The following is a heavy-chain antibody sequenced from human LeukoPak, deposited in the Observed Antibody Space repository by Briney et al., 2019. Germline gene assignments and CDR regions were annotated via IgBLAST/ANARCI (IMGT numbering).Heavy chain of an antibody. CDR3: ARAPYSSSWYRRYYYYYYMDV. CDR1: GFTFSSYW. Sequence: GGSLRLSCAASGFTFSSYWMSWVRQAPGKGLEWVANIKQDGSEKYYVDSVKGRFTISRDNAKNSLYLQMNSLRAEDTAVYYCARAPYSSSWYRRYYYYYYMDVWGKGTTVTVSS. J-gene: IGHJ6*03. V-gene: IGHV3-7*01. CDR2: IKQDGSEK. D-gene: IGHD6-13*01.